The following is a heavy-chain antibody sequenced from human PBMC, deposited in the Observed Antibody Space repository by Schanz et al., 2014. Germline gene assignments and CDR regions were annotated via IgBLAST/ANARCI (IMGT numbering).Heavy chain of an antibody. CDR2: ISGSGDNT. V-gene: IGHV3-23*04. CDR1: GLTFSNHA. D-gene: IGHD3-10*01. J-gene: IGHJ5*01. Sequence: EVQLVESGGGLVQPGGSLRLSCAASGLTFSNHAMSWVRQAPGKGLEWVSAISGSGDNTFYADSVRGRFTISRDNSRNTLYLEMNSQRAEDTAVYYCAKDFTGSGIFFNSWGQGTLVGVSS. CDR3: AKDFTGSGIFFNS.